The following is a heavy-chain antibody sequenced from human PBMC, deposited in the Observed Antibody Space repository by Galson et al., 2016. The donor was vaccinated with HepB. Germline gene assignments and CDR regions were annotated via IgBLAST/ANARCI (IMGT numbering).Heavy chain of an antibody. J-gene: IGHJ4*02. CDR1: GFTFSNAW. V-gene: IGHV3-15*07. CDR2: IKSKSDGGTT. Sequence: SLRLSCAASGFTFSNAWMNWVRQAPGKGLEWVGRIKSKSDGGTTDFAAPLKGRFTISRADSKNTLYLQMNSLKTEDTAMYYCATEIMATVSYWGQGTLSPSPQ. D-gene: IGHD5-24*01. CDR3: ATEIMATVSY.